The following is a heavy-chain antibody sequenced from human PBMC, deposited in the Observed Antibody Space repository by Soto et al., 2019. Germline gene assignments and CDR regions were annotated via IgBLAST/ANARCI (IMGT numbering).Heavy chain of an antibody. V-gene: IGHV3-23*01. D-gene: IGHD6-6*01. CDR2: ISGSGGST. J-gene: IGHJ6*02. CDR3: AKDGGIAARPYYYYCMDV. CDR1: GFTFSSYV. Sequence: SLRLSCAASGFTFSSYVMSWVRQAPGKGLEWVSAISGSGGSTYYADSVKGRFTISRDNSKNTLYLQMSSLRAEDTAVYYCAKDGGIAARPYYYYCMDVWGQGTTVTVSS.